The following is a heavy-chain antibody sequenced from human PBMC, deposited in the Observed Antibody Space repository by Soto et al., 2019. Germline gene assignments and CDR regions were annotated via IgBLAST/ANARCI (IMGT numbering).Heavy chain of an antibody. J-gene: IGHJ4*02. D-gene: IGHD2-21*02. CDR2: IYYNGNN. CDR1: GASLSSGDYY. V-gene: IGHV4-30-4*01. CDR3: VRERRGGDSDGGVDY. Sequence: SETLSLTCIVSGASLSSGDYYWSWIRQPPGKGLEWIAFIYYNGNNFYNPSLKRRVTIAIDTSNNQFSLKVRSVTAADTAVYYCVRERRGGDSDGGVDYWGQGNLVTVSS.